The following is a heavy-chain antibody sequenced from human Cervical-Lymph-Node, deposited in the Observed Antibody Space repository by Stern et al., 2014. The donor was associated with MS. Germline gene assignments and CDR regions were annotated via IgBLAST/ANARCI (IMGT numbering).Heavy chain of an antibody. V-gene: IGHV3-48*02. J-gene: IGHJ4*02. D-gene: IGHD3-22*01. Sequence: VQLVESGGGLVHPGGSLRLSCAASGFTLRSYSMNWVRQAPGKGLEWIAYMTTSSATAIYADSVKGRLTVSSDSARNSVILQMNSLRDGDTAVYYCARDLSYDSFGAYYCSPFYWGQGALVTVAS. CDR2: MTTSSATA. CDR3: ARDLSYDSFGAYYCSPFY. CDR1: GFTLRSYS.